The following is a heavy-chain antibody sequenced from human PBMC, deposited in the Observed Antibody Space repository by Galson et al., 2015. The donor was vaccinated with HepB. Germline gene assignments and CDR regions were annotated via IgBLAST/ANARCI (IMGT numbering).Heavy chain of an antibody. CDR3: ARFHGISITGQFDY. CDR2: IDHSGTA. D-gene: IGHD3-3*01. J-gene: IGHJ4*02. V-gene: IGHV4-34*01. CDR1: GGSFSGFY. Sequence: ETLSLTCAAYGGSFSGFYWSWVRHTPKKGLEWIGEIDHSGTAHYSPSLRSRVTISIDTSKNQFSLSMISVTAADTAVYFCARFHGISITGQFDYWGQGILVTVSS.